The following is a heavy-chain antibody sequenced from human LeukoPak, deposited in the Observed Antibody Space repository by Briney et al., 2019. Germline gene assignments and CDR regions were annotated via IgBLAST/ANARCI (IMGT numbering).Heavy chain of an antibody. CDR1: GGSLSAGGYY. CDR2: VYYTGST. V-gene: IGHV4-39*01. Sequence: PSETLSLTCSVSGGSLSAGGYYWAWIRQTPGKGLEWIGSVYYTGSTYYNPSLKSRVTVSVDTSKNQFSLKLSSVTAADTAIYYCARPGATISSYYFDSWGQGTLVTVSS. J-gene: IGHJ4*02. D-gene: IGHD1-1*01. CDR3: ARPGATISSYYFDS.